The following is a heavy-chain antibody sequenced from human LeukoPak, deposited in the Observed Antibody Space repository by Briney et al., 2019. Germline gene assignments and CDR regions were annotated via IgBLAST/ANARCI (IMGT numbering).Heavy chain of an antibody. V-gene: IGHV3-30*03. CDR2: ISYDGSNK. D-gene: IGHD3-9*01. Sequence: GGSLRLSCAASGFTFSSYGMHWVRQAPGKGLEWVAVISYDGSNKYYADSVKGRFTISRDNSKNTLYLQMNSLRAEDTAVYYCATADVLRYFAWLYERGYGMDVWGQGTTVTVSS. CDR1: GFTFSSYG. CDR3: ATADVLRYFAWLYERGYGMDV. J-gene: IGHJ6*02.